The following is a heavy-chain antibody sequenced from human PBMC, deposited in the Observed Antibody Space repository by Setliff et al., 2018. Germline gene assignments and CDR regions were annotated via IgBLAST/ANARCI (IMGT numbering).Heavy chain of an antibody. D-gene: IGHD3-3*01. V-gene: IGHV3-7*01. CDR1: GFTFSSYA. CDR2: IKQDGSEK. J-gene: IGHJ3*02. Sequence: LRLSCAASGFTFSSYAMSWVRQAPGKGLEWVANIKQDGSEKDYVDSVKGRFAISRDNAKNSLYLQMNSLRAEDTAMYYCARDATYYDFWSDYSPDAFDIWGQGTMVTVSS. CDR3: ARDATYYDFWSDYSPDAFDI.